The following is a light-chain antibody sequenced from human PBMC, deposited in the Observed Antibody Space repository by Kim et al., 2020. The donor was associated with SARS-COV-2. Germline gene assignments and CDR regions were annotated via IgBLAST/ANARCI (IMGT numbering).Light chain of an antibody. CDR2: QDT. CDR1: KLGNIF. V-gene: IGLV3-1*01. J-gene: IGLJ3*02. CDR3: LAWDSSTAV. Sequence: GSPGQPATITGSGDKLGNIFAFWYQQKPGQSPVLVIYQDTKRPSGIPERFSGSNSGNTATLTISGTQAMDEADYYCLAWDSSTAVFGGGTQLTVL.